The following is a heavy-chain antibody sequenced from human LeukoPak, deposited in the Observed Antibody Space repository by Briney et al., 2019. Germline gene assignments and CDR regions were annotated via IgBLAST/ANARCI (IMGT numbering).Heavy chain of an antibody. CDR1: GLTLSNAW. CDR2: IHTSGDT. Sequence: GGSLRLSCAVSGLTLSNAWMNWVRQAPGKGLEWVSAIHTSGDTCYADSVKGRFTISRDTSKNTLYLQINSLRVEDTAVYYCIVFGDSNHWGQGTLVTVSS. V-gene: IGHV3-53*01. J-gene: IGHJ5*02. CDR3: IVFGDSNH. D-gene: IGHD4-17*01.